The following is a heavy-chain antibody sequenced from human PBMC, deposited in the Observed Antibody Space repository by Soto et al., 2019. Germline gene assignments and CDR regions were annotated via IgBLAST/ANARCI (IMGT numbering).Heavy chain of an antibody. CDR3: ATTSSEDSAFDI. Sequence: ASVTVSCKASGYTLTSPGINWVRQAPGQGLEWMGRIITYNGNTNYAQKLQGRVTMTTDTSTNTAYMELRSLRSDDTAVYYCATTSSEDSAFDIWGQGTMVT. V-gene: IGHV1-18*01. CDR2: IITYNGNT. CDR1: GYTLTSPG. J-gene: IGHJ3*02. D-gene: IGHD3-16*01.